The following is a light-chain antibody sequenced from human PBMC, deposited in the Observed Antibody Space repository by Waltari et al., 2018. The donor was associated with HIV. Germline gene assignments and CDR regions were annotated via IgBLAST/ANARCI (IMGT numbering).Light chain of an antibody. V-gene: IGLV3-1*01. Sequence: SYELTQTPSVSVSPGQTATITCSGDKLGDRYACWYQQKAGQSPVLVIYHDSKRPSGIPERFSGSNSGNTATLTISGTQAMEEADYYCQAWDSSAAWVVFGGGTKLTVL. CDR1: KLGDRY. CDR3: QAWDSSAAWVV. CDR2: HDS. J-gene: IGLJ2*01.